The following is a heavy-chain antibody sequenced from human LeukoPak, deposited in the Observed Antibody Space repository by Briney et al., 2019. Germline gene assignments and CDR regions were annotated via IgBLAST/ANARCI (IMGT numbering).Heavy chain of an antibody. CDR2: IYPGDSDT. CDR3: ARLRFLGPVEGFAWFDP. J-gene: IGHJ5*02. V-gene: IGHV5-51*01. D-gene: IGHD3-3*01. CDR1: GYSFTSYW. Sequence: GESLKISCKGSGYSFTSYWIGWVRQMPGKGLEWMGIIYPGDSDTRYSPSFQGQVTISADKSISTAYLQWSSLKASDTATYYCARLRFLGPVEGFAWFDPWGQGTLVTVSS.